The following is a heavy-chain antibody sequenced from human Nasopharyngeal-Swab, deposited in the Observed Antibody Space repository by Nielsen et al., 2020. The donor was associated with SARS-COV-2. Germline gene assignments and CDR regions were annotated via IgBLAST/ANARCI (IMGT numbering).Heavy chain of an antibody. CDR1: GYSISSNYY. Sequence: SETLSLTCSVSGYSISSNYYWGWIRQPPGKGPEWIGSIYPNGHTYHNLSLKSRVTISVDTSKNQVSLNLTSVTAADTAVYYCARHLSDVDSPMVPWFDPWGQGTLVTVSS. V-gene: IGHV4-38-2*02. D-gene: IGHD3-10*01. CDR3: ARHLSDVDSPMVPWFDP. CDR2: IYPNGHT. J-gene: IGHJ5*02.